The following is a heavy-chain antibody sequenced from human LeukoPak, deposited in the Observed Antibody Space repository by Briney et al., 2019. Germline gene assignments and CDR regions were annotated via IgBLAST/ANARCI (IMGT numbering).Heavy chain of an antibody. CDR1: GYTFTSYY. CDR3: ARGDSIKYCSSTSCLNPGDY. J-gene: IGHJ4*02. V-gene: IGHV1-46*01. Sequence: GASVKVSCKASGYTFTSYYMHWVRQAPGQGLEWMGIMNPSGGSTSYAQKFQGRVTMTRDTSTSTVYMELSSLRSEDTAVYYCARGDSIKYCSSTSCLNPGDYWGQGTLVTVSS. D-gene: IGHD2-2*01. CDR2: MNPSGGST.